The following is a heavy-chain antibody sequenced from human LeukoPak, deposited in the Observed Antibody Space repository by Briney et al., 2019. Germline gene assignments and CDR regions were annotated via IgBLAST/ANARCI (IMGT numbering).Heavy chain of an antibody. V-gene: IGHV4-34*01. Sequence: SETLSLTCAVYGGSFSGYYWSWIRQPPRKGLEWIGEINHSGSTNYNPSLKSRVTISVDTSKNQFSLKLSSVTAADTAVYYCARSPPYYDFWSGYHGAFDIWGQGTMVTVPS. CDR3: ARSPPYYDFWSGYHGAFDI. CDR1: GGSFSGYY. D-gene: IGHD3-3*01. J-gene: IGHJ3*02. CDR2: INHSGST.